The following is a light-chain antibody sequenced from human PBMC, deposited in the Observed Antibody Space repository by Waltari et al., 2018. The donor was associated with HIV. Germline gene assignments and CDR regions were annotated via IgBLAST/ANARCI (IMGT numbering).Light chain of an antibody. V-gene: IGKV3-11*01. CDR2: DAS. J-gene: IGKJ5*01. Sequence: EVVLTQSPATLSLSPGERATLSCRASQSVSSYLLWYQQKPGQAPRLLIYDASNRATGIPARFSGSGSGTYFTLTISSLEPEDFAVYYCQQRLTWPPITFGQGTRLEIK. CDR3: QQRLTWPPIT. CDR1: QSVSSY.